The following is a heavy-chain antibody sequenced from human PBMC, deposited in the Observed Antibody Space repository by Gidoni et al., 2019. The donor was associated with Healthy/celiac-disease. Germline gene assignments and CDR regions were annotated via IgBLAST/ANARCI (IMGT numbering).Heavy chain of an antibody. CDR3: ARETIVVVPAAMVYRYFDY. Sequence: QVQLQESGPGLGKPSETLSLTCTVSGGSISSYYWSWIRQPPGKGLEWIGYIYYSGSTNYNPSLKSRVTISVDTSKNQFSLKLSSVTAADTAVYYCARETIVVVPAAMVYRYFDYGGQGTLVTVS. CDR1: GGSISSYY. D-gene: IGHD2-2*01. CDR2: IYYSGST. J-gene: IGHJ4*02. V-gene: IGHV4-59*01.